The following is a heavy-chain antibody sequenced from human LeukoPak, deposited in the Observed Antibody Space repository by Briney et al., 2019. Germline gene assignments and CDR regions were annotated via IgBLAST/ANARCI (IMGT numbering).Heavy chain of an antibody. J-gene: IGHJ6*02. D-gene: IGHD4-17*01. CDR3: AIPDYGDYWDYGMDV. CDR2: IIPIFGTA. V-gene: IGHV1-69*05. CDR1: GGTFSSYA. Sequence: SVKVSCKASGGTFSSYAISWVRQAPGQGLEWMGGIIPIFGTANYAQKLQGRVTMTTDTSTSTAYMELRSLGSDDTAVYYCAIPDYGDYWDYGMDVWGQGTTVTVSS.